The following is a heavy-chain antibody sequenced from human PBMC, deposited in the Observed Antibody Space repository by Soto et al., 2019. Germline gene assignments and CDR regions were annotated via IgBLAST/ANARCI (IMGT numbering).Heavy chain of an antibody. CDR2: IYHSGST. Sequence: SETLSLTXAVSGYSISRGYYWGWIRQPPGKGLEWIGSIYHSGSTYYNPSLKSRVTISVDTSKNQFSLELSSVTAADTAMYYCARQIYDSDTGPNFQYYFDSWGQGTPVTVSS. CDR1: GYSISRGYY. V-gene: IGHV4-38-2*01. CDR3: ARQIYDSDTGPNFQYYFDS. J-gene: IGHJ4*02. D-gene: IGHD3-22*01.